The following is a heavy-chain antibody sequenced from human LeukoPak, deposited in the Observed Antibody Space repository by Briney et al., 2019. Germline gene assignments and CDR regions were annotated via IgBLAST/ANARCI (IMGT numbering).Heavy chain of an antibody. Sequence: PGGSLRLSCAASGFTFSSYSMNWVRQAPGKGLEWVSSISSSSSYIYYADSVKGRFTIPRDNAKNSLYLQMNSLRAEDTAVYYCARAPRIAAAGTDYYYMDVWGKGTTVTVSS. CDR3: ARAPRIAAAGTDYYYMDV. J-gene: IGHJ6*03. CDR2: ISSSSSYI. D-gene: IGHD6-13*01. V-gene: IGHV3-21*01. CDR1: GFTFSSYS.